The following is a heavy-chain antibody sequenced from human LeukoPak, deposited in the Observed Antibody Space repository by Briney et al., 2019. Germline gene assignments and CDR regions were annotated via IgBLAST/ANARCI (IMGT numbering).Heavy chain of an antibody. V-gene: IGHV4-59*08. D-gene: IGHD2-15*01. CDR2: IYYSGST. CDR1: GGSISRYY. CDR3: ARHGYCSGGTCYSNYYYGMDV. J-gene: IGHJ6*02. Sequence: SDTLSLTCTVPGGSISRYYWSWIRQPPGKGLEWIGYIYYSGSTNYNPSLKSRVTISVDTSKNQFSLKLSSVTAADTAVYYCARHGYCSGGTCYSNYYYGMDVWGQGTTVTVSS.